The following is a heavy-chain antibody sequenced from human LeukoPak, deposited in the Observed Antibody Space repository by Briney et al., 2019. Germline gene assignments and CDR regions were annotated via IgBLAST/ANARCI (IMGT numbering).Heavy chain of an antibody. Sequence: PGGSLRLSCAASGFTFSSYSMNWVRQAPGKGLEWVSSISSSGYIYYADSVKGRFTISRDNAKNSLYLQMNSLRAEDTAVYYCASSKVAGTFDYWGQGTLVTVSS. V-gene: IGHV3-21*01. D-gene: IGHD6-19*01. J-gene: IGHJ4*02. CDR2: ISSSGYI. CDR3: ASSKVAGTFDY. CDR1: GFTFSSYS.